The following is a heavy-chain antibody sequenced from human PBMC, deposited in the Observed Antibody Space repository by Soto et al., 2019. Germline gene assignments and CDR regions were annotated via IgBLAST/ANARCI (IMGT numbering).Heavy chain of an antibody. D-gene: IGHD2-8*01. J-gene: IGHJ6*02. CDR1: GYTFTSYY. CDR2: INPSGGST. Sequence: ASVKFSCSSSGYTFTSYYMHWVQQDPGQGLEWMGIINPSGGSTSYAQKFQGRVTMNRDTSTSTVYMELSSLRSEDTAVYYCAREGDIVLMAAYYYYGMDVWGQGTTVPVSS. V-gene: IGHV1-46*01. CDR3: AREGDIVLMAAYYYYGMDV.